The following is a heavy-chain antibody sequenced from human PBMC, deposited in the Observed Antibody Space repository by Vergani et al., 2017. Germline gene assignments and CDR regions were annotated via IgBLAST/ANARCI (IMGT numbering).Heavy chain of an antibody. CDR3: ARGMNTETTDLDGFDI. CDR1: SFSVSSHY. V-gene: IGHV3-66*02. J-gene: IGHJ3*02. Sequence: LVESGGGLVQPGGSLRLSCAASSFSVSSHYMTWVRQAPGKGLEWVSTINIGGRTSYADSVKGRLTLTRDDSKNTLHLQMNSLRPEDTAVYYCARGMNTETTDLDGFDIWGQGTMVSVSS. D-gene: IGHD4-17*01. CDR2: INIGGRT.